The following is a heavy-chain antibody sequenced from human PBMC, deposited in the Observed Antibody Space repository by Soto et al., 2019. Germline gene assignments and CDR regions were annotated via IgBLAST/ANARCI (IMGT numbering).Heavy chain of an antibody. V-gene: IGHV4-59*01. Sequence: SETLSLTCTISGGSISVYYWSWIRQPPGQALEWIGYIYDSGSPYYSPSLRSRVTISADTSKNQISLKLTSATASDTAVYYCARGVGSSPPRYWGRGTLVTSPQ. J-gene: IGHJ4*02. CDR2: IYDSGSP. CDR1: GGSISVYY. CDR3: ARGVGSSPPRY. D-gene: IGHD3-9*01.